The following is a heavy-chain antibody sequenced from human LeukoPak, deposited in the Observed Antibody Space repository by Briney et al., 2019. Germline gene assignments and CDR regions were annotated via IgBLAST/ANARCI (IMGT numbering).Heavy chain of an antibody. Sequence: SSETLSLTCTVSGGSISSSGYYWGWIRQPPGKGLEWIASIYYSGSTYYDPSLKSRVTISVDTSKNQFSLKLSSVTAADTAVYYCARGIHYCSSTSCYWVYNWFDPWGQGTLVTVSS. CDR1: GGSISSSGYY. D-gene: IGHD2-2*01. V-gene: IGHV4-39*01. CDR2: IYYSGST. J-gene: IGHJ5*02. CDR3: ARGIHYCSSTSCYWVYNWFDP.